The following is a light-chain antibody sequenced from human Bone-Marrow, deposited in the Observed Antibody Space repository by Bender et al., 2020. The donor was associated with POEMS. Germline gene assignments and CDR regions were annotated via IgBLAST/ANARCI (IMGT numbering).Light chain of an antibody. V-gene: IGLV2-23*01. CDR1: NSDVGTYNL. J-gene: IGLJ3*02. Sequence: SALTQPASVSGSPGQSITISCTGTNSDVGTYNLVSWYQQRPGKGPKLLIYEGSERPSGVSNRFSASQSGNTASLTISGLQAEDEADYYCCSYAGTTTPNWFFGGGTKLTVL. CDR2: EGS. CDR3: CSYAGTTTPNWF.